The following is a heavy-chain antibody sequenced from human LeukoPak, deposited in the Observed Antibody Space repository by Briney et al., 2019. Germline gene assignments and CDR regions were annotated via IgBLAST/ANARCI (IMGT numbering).Heavy chain of an antibody. CDR1: GFTFSSYA. V-gene: IGHV3-23*01. Sequence: GGSLRLSRAASGFTFSSYAMSWVRLAPGKGLEWVSAISGSGGSTYYADSVKGRFTISRDNSKNTLYLQMNSLRAEDTAVYYCAKDLFLWYFDFWGRGTLVTVSS. J-gene: IGHJ2*01. CDR2: ISGSGGST. D-gene: IGHD2-21*01. CDR3: AKDLFLWYFDF.